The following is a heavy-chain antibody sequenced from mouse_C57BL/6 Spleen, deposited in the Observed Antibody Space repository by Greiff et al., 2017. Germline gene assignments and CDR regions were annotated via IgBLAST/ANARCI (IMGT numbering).Heavy chain of an antibody. J-gene: IGHJ1*03. CDR3: ARVTVVANWYFDV. D-gene: IGHD1-1*01. Sequence: EVMLVESGGGLVKPGGSLKLSCAASGFTFSSYAMSWVRQTPEKRLEWVATISDGGSYTYYPDNVMGRFTISRDNAKNNLYLQMSHLKSEDTAMYYCARVTVVANWYFDVWGTGTTVTVSS. CDR2: ISDGGSYT. V-gene: IGHV5-4*03. CDR1: GFTFSSYA.